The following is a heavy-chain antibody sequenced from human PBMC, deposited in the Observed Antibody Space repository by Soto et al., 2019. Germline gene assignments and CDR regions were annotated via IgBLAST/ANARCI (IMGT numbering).Heavy chain of an antibody. V-gene: IGHV4-30-4*01. D-gene: IGHD1-1*01. J-gene: IGHJ4*02. CDR2: IYYSGDS. Sequence: GPGPETTSETLSLTCTVSGASVSSGDYYWSSIRQSPGKGLEWIGYIYYSGDSYYNPSLKGRLTISIDTSKNQFSLILNSVTVADTAIYYCVGTGTTDDYWGRGTLVTVSS. CDR1: GASVSSGDYY. CDR3: VGTGTTDDY.